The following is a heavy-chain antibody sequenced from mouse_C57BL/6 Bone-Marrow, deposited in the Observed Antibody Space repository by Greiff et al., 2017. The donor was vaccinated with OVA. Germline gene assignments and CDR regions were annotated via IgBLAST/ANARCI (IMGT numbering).Heavy chain of an antibody. CDR3: AKEAAQGAWFAY. Sequence: QVQLQQSGAELVMPGASVKLSCKASGYTFTSYWMHWVKQRPGQGLEWIGEIDPSDSYTNYNQKFKGKSTLTVDKSSSTAYMQLSSLTSEDSAVYYCAKEAAQGAWFAYWGQGTLVTVSA. D-gene: IGHD3-2*02. CDR1: GYTFTSYW. CDR2: IDPSDSYT. J-gene: IGHJ3*01. V-gene: IGHV1-69*01.